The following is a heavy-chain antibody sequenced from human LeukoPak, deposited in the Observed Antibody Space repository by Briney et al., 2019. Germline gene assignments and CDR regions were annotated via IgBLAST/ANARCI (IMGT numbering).Heavy chain of an antibody. D-gene: IGHD5-12*01. J-gene: IGHJ4*02. CDR3: AKSLATAHYFDF. Sequence: GGSLRLSCAASGFTFSSYAMTWVRQAPGKGLEWVSAISGSGGSTYYADSVKGRFTISRDNSENTLYLQMNSLRAEDTALYYCAKSLATAHYFDFWGQGTLVTVSS. V-gene: IGHV3-23*01. CDR2: ISGSGGST. CDR1: GFTFSSYA.